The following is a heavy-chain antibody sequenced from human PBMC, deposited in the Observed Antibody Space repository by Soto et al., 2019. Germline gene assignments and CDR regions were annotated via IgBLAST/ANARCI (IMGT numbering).Heavy chain of an antibody. CDR3: TSYYSSWDFSSFDN. CDR2: MKSKADGETT. CDR1: GFTFTKAW. J-gene: IGHJ4*02. Sequence: GGSLRLCWVASGFTFTKAWVGWFRQAPGKGLEWVGRMKSKADGETTDYAAAVKGRFTISRDDSKNTLFLQMNSLKSEDTAVYYCTSYYSSWDFSSFDNWGQGALVTVSS. D-gene: IGHD6-6*01. V-gene: IGHV3-15*01.